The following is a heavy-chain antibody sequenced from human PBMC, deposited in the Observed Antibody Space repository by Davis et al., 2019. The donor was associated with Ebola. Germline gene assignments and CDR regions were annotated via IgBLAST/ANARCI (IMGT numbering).Heavy chain of an antibody. V-gene: IGHV3-9*01. Sequence: SLKISCAASGFTFDDYAMHWVRQAPGKGLEWVSGISWNSGSIGYADSVKGRFTISRDNAKNSLYLQMNSLRAEDTALYYCARGSSKYSSSSPENDYWGQGTLVTVSS. J-gene: IGHJ4*02. CDR1: GFTFDDYA. CDR3: ARGSSKYSSSSPENDY. D-gene: IGHD6-6*01. CDR2: ISWNSGSI.